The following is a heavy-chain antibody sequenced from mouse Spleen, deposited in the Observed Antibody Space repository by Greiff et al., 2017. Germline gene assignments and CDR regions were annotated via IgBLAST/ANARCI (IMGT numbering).Heavy chain of an antibody. CDR2: ISSGGGST. V-gene: IGHV5-6-4*01. D-gene: IGHD1-1*01. Sequence: EVNVVESGGGLVKLGGSLKLSCAASGFTFSSYYMSWVRQTPEKRLELVATISSGGGSTYYPDSVKGRFTISRDNAKNTLYLQMSSLNSEDTAVYYCARDYYGSSYGWYFDVWGAGTTVTVSS. J-gene: IGHJ1*01. CDR1: GFTFSSYY. CDR3: ARDYYGSSYGWYFDV.